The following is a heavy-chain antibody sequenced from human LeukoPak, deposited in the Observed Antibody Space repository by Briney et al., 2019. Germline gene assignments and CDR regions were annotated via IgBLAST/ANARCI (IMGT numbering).Heavy chain of an antibody. CDR1: GYTFTGYY. CDR2: INPNSGGT. V-gene: IGHV1-2*04. CDR3: ARGKKPSVFPVFSFDY. D-gene: IGHD1-14*01. Sequence: ASVKVSCKASGYTFTGYYMHWVRQAPGQGLEWMGWINPNSGGTNYAQKFQGWVTMTRDTSISTAYMELSRLRSDDTAVYYCARGKKPSVFPVFSFDYGGEEPLAPVS. J-gene: IGHJ4*02.